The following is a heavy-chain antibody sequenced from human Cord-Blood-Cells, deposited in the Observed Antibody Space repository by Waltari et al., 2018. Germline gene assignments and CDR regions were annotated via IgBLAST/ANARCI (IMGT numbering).Heavy chain of an antibody. D-gene: IGHD7-27*01. CDR1: GFTFSTYG. Sequence: QVQLVESGGGVVQPGRSLRLSCAASGFTFSTYGIHRIRQAPGKGLEWVAVISYDGSNKYYADSVKGRFTISRDNSKNTLYLQMNSLRAEDTAVYYCAKTLPGGDWGLFDYWGQGTLVTVSS. CDR3: AKTLPGGDWGLFDY. CDR2: ISYDGSNK. V-gene: IGHV3-30*18. J-gene: IGHJ4*02.